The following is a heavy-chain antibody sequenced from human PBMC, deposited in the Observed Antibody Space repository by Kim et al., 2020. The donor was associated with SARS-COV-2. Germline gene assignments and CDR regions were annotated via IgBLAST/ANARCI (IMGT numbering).Heavy chain of an antibody. D-gene: IGHD6-13*01. Sequence: GGSLRLSCAASGLTFSSYAMSWVRQAPGKGLEWVSAISGIGGSTYYADSVKGRFTISRDNSKNTQYLQMNSLRAEDTAVYYCETSSSWYFHYYYYYMDVWGKGTTVTVSS. CDR3: ETSSSWYFHYYYYYMDV. J-gene: IGHJ6*03. V-gene: IGHV3-23*01. CDR2: ISGIGGST. CDR1: GLTFSSYA.